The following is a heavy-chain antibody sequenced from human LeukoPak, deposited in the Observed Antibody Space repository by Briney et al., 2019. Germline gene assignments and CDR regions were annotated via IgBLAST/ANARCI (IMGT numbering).Heavy chain of an antibody. CDR2: IYTSGST. D-gene: IGHD4-17*01. J-gene: IGHJ1*01. CDR3: ARGRVNYGDYSEYFQH. Sequence: PSETLSLTCTVSGNSINSGDNCWRWIRQPSGKGLEWIGRIYTSGSTNYNPSIKSRVTISVDTSKNQFSLKLSSVTAADTAVYYCARGRVNYGDYSEYFQHWGQGTLVTVAS. V-gene: IGHV4-61*02. CDR1: GNSINSGDNC.